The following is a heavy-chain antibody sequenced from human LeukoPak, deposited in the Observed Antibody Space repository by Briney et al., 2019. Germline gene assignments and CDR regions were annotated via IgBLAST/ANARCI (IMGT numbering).Heavy chain of an antibody. J-gene: IGHJ5*02. Sequence: SETLSLTCTVSGGSISSGSYYWSWIRQPAGKGLEWIGRIYTSGSTNYNPSLKSRVTISVDTSKNQFSLKLSSVTAADTAVYYCARDRLHNWFDPWGQGTLVTVSS. D-gene: IGHD6-25*01. V-gene: IGHV4-61*02. CDR2: IYTSGST. CDR1: GGSISSGSYY. CDR3: ARDRLHNWFDP.